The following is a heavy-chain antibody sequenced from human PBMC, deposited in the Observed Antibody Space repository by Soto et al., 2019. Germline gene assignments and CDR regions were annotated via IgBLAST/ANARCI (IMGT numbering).Heavy chain of an antibody. D-gene: IGHD3-16*01. CDR3: ARSQRGRTAFTFDY. V-gene: IGHV4-61*01. CDR2: IYYSGTT. Sequence: PSETLSLTWAVSGDSVSDDNYYWIGIRQPPGKGLEWIGYIYYSGTTNYNSYLKSRLSLSVDMSKNQFSLKLASVTAADTAVYFCARSQRGRTAFTFDYWGQGALVTVSS. CDR1: GDSVSDDNYY. J-gene: IGHJ4*02.